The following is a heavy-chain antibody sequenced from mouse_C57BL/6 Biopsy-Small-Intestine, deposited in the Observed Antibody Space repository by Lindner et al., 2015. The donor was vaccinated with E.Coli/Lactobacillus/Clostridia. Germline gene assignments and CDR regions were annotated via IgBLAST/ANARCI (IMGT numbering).Heavy chain of an antibody. V-gene: IGHV1-59*01. CDR3: VREEAGGNFDY. Sequence: SVKVSCKASGGTFSSYGFSWVRQAPGQGFEWMGVFIPIFNKANYAQKFQGRVTMTRDTSTSIVYMELSSLRSDDTAVYYCVREEAGGNFDYWGQGTLVTVSS. CDR2: FIPIFNKA. CDR1: GGTFSSYG. J-gene: IGHJ4*01.